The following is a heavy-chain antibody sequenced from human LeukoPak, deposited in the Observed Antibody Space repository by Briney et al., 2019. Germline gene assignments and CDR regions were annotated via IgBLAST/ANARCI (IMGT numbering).Heavy chain of an antibody. V-gene: IGHV3-21*01. J-gene: IGHJ4*02. CDR2: ISSSSNYI. Sequence: GGSLRLSCAASGFTFSNYNMNWVRQAPGKGLEWVSSISSSSNYIYYADSVKGRFTISRDNARNSLYLQMNSLRAEDTAMYYCAAHRDDFLTGYFDYWDQGTLVTVSS. CDR1: GFTFSNYN. CDR3: AAHRDDFLTGYFDY. D-gene: IGHD3-9*01.